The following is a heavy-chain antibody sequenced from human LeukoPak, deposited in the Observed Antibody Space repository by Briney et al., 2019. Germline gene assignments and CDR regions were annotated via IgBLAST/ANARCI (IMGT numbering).Heavy chain of an antibody. CDR3: ARGFLPGIAAAGTGY. CDR1: VGSISNTNW. D-gene: IGHD6-13*01. Sequence: SGTLSLTCGVSVGSISNTNWWTWARQPPGKGLEWIGEVNLQGSTNYNPSLKSRVTISVDTSKNQFSLKLSSVTAADTAVYYCARGFLPGIAAAGTGYWGQGTLVTVSS. V-gene: IGHV4-4*02. J-gene: IGHJ4*02. CDR2: VNLQGST.